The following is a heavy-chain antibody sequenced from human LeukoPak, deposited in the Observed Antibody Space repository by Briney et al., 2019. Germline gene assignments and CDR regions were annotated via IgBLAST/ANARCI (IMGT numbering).Heavy chain of an antibody. Sequence: PGGSLRLSCAASGFMFGNYGMNWVRQAPGKGLEWVSSITSSSSYIYYADSVKGRVTISRDSAKNSLYLQMNSLRAEDTAVYYCARGHSSSSFDYWGQGTLVTVSS. V-gene: IGHV3-21*06. J-gene: IGHJ4*02. CDR3: ARGHSSSSFDY. CDR1: GFMFGNYG. CDR2: ITSSSSYI. D-gene: IGHD6-13*01.